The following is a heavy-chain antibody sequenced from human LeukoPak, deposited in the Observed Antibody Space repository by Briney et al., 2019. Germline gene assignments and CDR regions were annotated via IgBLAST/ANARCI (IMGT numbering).Heavy chain of an antibody. CDR2: INPNSGGT. D-gene: IGHD4-17*01. J-gene: IGHJ5*02. Sequence: ASVKVSCKASGYTFTGYYMHWVRQAPGQGLEWMGWINPNSGGTNYAQKFQGRVTMTRDTSISTAYMELSRLRSDDTAVYSCARGRIYGDPPNWFDPWGQGTLVTVSS. CDR3: ARGRIYGDPPNWFDP. V-gene: IGHV1-2*02. CDR1: GYTFTGYY.